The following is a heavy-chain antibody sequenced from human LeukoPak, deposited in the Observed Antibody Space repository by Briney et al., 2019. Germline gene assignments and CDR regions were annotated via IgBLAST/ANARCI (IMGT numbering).Heavy chain of an antibody. CDR3: ARKSRADY. CDR2: IYPGDSET. V-gene: IGHV5-51*01. CDR1: GYSFPTYW. Sequence: GASLKISCKGSGYSFPTYWIGWVRQMPGKGLEWMGIIYPGDSETRYSPSFQGQVTISADKSISTAYLQWSRLKASDTAMYYCARKSRADYWGQGTPVTVSS. J-gene: IGHJ4*02.